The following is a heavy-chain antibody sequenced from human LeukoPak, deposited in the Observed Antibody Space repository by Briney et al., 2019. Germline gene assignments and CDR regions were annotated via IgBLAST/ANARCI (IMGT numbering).Heavy chain of an antibody. CDR1: GFTFTTSW. CDR2: IESGGTST. CDR3: ARDQYSSTWYRGAFDV. D-gene: IGHD6-13*01. J-gene: IGHJ3*01. Sequence: GGSLRLSCAASGFTFTTSWMHWFRQAPGKGLVWVSRIESGGTSTTYADSVKGRFTISRDNAKNTLYLQMNSLRAEDTAVYYCARDQYSSTWYRGAFDVWGQGTMVSVSS. V-gene: IGHV3-74*01.